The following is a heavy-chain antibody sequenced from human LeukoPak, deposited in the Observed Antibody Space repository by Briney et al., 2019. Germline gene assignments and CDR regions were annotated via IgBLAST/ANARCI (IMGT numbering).Heavy chain of an antibody. CDR2: IYYSGST. D-gene: IGHD3-22*01. CDR3: ARDRYYYDSSGYSRFDY. Sequence: SETLSLTCTVSGGSISSYYWSWIRQPPGKGLEWIGYIYYSGSTNYNPSLKSRVTISVDTSKNQFSLKLSSVTAADTAVYYCARDRYYYDSSGYSRFDYWGQGTLVTASS. J-gene: IGHJ4*02. CDR1: GGSISSYY. V-gene: IGHV4-59*01.